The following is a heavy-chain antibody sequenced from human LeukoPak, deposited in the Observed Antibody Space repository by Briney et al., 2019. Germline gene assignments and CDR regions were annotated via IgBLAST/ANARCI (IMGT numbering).Heavy chain of an antibody. V-gene: IGHV3-64*04. CDR2: ISNNGGST. J-gene: IGHJ4*02. CDR3: ARDVGSSWYFDY. D-gene: IGHD6-13*01. Sequence: GGSLRLSCSASGFTFSRYAMHWVRQAPGKGLQYVSTISNNGGSTYYADSVKGRFTISRDNSKNTLYLQMNSLRAEDTAVYYCARDVGSSWYFDYWGQGTLVTVSS. CDR1: GFTFSRYA.